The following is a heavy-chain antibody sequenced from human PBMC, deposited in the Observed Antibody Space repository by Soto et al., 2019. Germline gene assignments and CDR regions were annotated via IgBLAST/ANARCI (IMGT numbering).Heavy chain of an antibody. CDR1: GYTFTSYG. CDR3: ARAYRIVGGNDY. CDR2: ISAYNGNT. J-gene: IGHJ4*02. V-gene: IGHV1-18*01. D-gene: IGHD1-26*01. Sequence: ASVKGSCTASGYTFTSYGISWVRQAPGQGLEWMGWISAYNGNTNYAQKLQGRVTMTTDTSTSTAYMELRSLRSDDTAVYYCARAYRIVGGNDYWGQGTLVTVSS.